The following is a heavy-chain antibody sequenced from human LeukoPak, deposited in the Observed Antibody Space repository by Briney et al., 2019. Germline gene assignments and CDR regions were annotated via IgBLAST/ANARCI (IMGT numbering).Heavy chain of an antibody. CDR1: GYTFTSYG. Sequence: ASVKVSCKASGYTFTSYGISWVRQAPGQGLEWMGWISAYNGNTNYAQKLQGRVTMTRDTSISTAYMELSRLRSDDTAVYYCARDLYYYDSSGYGDDYWGQGTLVTVSS. J-gene: IGHJ4*02. CDR3: ARDLYYYDSSGYGDDY. V-gene: IGHV1-18*01. CDR2: ISAYNGNT. D-gene: IGHD3-22*01.